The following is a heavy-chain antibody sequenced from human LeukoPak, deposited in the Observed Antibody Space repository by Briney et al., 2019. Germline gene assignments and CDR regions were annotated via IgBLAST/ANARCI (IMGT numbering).Heavy chain of an antibody. CDR2: IYYSGTT. CDR1: GASISSSYYY. V-gene: IGHV4-39*01. D-gene: IGHD1-26*01. CDR3: ARLVGAVAAGDY. J-gene: IGHJ4*02. Sequence: SETLSLTCTLSGASISSSYYYWGWIRQPPGKGLEWIGSIYYSGTTYYNPSLKSRVTISVHTSKNQFSLKLTSVTAADTAVYYCARLVGAVAAGDYWGQGTLVTVSS.